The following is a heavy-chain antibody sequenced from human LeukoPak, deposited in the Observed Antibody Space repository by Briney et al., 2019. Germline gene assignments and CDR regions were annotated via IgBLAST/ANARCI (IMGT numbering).Heavy chain of an antibody. Sequence: GASVKVSCKASGYTFTSYGISWVRQAPGQGLEWIGWISAYNGNTNYTQKSQGRVTMTTDTSTSTAYMELRSLRSDATAVYYCARHGFCSGGSCYQYYFDYWGQGTLVTVSS. J-gene: IGHJ4*02. D-gene: IGHD2-15*01. V-gene: IGHV1-18*01. CDR2: ISAYNGNT. CDR1: GYTFTSYG. CDR3: ARHGFCSGGSCYQYYFDY.